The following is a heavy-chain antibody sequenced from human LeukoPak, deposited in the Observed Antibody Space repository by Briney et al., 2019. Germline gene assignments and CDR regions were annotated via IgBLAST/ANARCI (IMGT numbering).Heavy chain of an antibody. D-gene: IGHD3-22*01. CDR1: GGSISSGDYY. CDR2: IYYSGST. J-gene: IGHJ2*01. CDR3: ARDPIPCHYYDSSRYFDL. Sequence: SETLSLTCTVSGGSISSGDYYWSWIRQPPGKGLEWIGYIYYSGSTYYNPSLKSRVTISVDTSKNQFSLKLSSVTAADTAVYYCARDPIPCHYYDSSRYFDLCVRGTLVTVSS. V-gene: IGHV4-30-4*02.